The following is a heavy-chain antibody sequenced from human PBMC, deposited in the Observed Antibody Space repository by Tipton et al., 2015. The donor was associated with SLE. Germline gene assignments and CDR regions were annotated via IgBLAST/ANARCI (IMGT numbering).Heavy chain of an antibody. Sequence: TLSLTCTVSGGSISSGSYYWSWIRQPAGKGLEWIGHIYTSGSTNYNPSLKSRVTISVDTSKNQFSLKLSSVTAADTAVYYCARDRNPRDFDYWGQGTLVTVSS. V-gene: IGHV4-61*09. CDR3: ARDRNPRDFDY. J-gene: IGHJ4*02. D-gene: IGHD1-14*01. CDR2: IYTSGST. CDR1: GGSISSGSYY.